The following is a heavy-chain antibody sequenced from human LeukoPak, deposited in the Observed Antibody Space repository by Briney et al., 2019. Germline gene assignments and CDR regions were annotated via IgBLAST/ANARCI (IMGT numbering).Heavy chain of an antibody. D-gene: IGHD3-22*01. Sequence: ASVKVSCKASGYTFTSYGISWVRQAPGQGREWMGWISAYNGNTNYAHKLQGRVNMNQDTSTSTAYMELRSLRSDDTAVYYCARIVDYYDSSGYKDWGQGTLVTVSS. CDR1: GYTFTSYG. CDR3: ARIVDYYDSSGYKD. V-gene: IGHV1-18*01. CDR2: ISAYNGNT. J-gene: IGHJ4*02.